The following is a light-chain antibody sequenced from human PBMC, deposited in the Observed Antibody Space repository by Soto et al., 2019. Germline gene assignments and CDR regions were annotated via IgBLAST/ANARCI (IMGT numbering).Light chain of an antibody. CDR1: QSLFHTSSNKNY. CDR3: HQYFSAPQA. V-gene: IGKV4-1*01. J-gene: IGKJ4*01. Sequence: TVMTQSPDSLPVSLGERATIKCKSSQSLFHTSSNKNYLAWYQQKPGQRPRLLIYWASTRESGVPDRFSGSGSGTDFTLTISNLQADDVAVYYCHQYFSAPQAFGGGTKVEI. CDR2: WAS.